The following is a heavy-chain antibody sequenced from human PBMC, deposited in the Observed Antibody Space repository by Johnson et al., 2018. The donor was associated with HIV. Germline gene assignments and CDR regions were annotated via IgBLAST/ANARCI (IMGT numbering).Heavy chain of an antibody. D-gene: IGHD6-13*01. CDR3: ASWGVGSSWNHDAFDI. CDR1: SSYA. Sequence: SSYAMHWVRQAPGKGLEWVAVISYDGSNKYYADSVKGRFTISRDNSKNTLYLQMNSLRAEDTAVYYCASWGVGSSWNHDAFDIWGQGTMVTVSS. J-gene: IGHJ3*02. V-gene: IGHV3-30-3*01. CDR2: ISYDGSNK.